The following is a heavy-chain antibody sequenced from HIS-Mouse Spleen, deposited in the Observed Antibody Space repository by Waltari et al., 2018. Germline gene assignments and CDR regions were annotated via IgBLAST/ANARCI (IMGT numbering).Heavy chain of an antibody. CDR1: GYTFTGYN. V-gene: IGHV1-2*02. D-gene: IGHD7-27*01. Sequence: QVQLVQSGAEVKKPGASVKVSCKASGYTFTGYNMHWVRQAPGQGLEWMGWINHNSGGTNYAQKFQGRVTITRDTSISTAYMELSRLGSDDTAVYYCARELGIGAFDIWGQGTMVTVSS. CDR3: ARELGIGAFDI. CDR2: INHNSGGT. J-gene: IGHJ3*02.